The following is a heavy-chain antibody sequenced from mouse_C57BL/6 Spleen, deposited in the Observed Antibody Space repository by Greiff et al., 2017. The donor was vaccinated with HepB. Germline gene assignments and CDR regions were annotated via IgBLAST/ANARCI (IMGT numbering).Heavy chain of an antibody. D-gene: IGHD1-1*01. CDR1: GYAFSSSW. CDR2: IYPGDGDT. V-gene: IGHV1-82*01. Sequence: QVQLQQSGPELVKPGASVKISCKASGYAFSSSWMNWVKQRPGKGLEWIGRIYPGDGDTNYNGKFKGKATLTADKSSSTAYMQLSSLTSEDSAVYFYASPLCGSSYGYFDVWGTGTTVTVSS. J-gene: IGHJ1*03. CDR3: ASPLCGSSYGYFDV.